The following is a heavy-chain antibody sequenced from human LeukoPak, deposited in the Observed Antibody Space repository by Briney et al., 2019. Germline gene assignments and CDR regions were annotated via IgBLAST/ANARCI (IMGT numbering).Heavy chain of an antibody. Sequence: GESLKISCKGSGYSFTNSWIAWVRQMPAKGLEWMGIIYPGDSYTKYSPSFQGQVTISADKSIGTAYLQWSSLKASDTAMYYCARRLISGYYYYFDYWGQGTLVTVSS. V-gene: IGHV5-51*01. CDR3: ARRLISGYYYYFDY. CDR1: GYSFTNSW. CDR2: IYPGDSYT. J-gene: IGHJ4*02. D-gene: IGHD3-22*01.